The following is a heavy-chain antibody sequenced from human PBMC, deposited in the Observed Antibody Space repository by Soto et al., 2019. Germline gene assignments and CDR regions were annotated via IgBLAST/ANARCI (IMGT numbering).Heavy chain of an antibody. D-gene: IGHD1-26*01. CDR1: GFSLSTSGVG. CDR2: IYWNDDK. J-gene: IGHJ3*02. CDR3: AHRYSGSYDDAFDI. Sequence: QITLNDSGPTLVKPTQTLTLTCTFSGFSLSTSGVGVGWIGQPPGKALEWLALIYWNDDKRYSPSLKSRLTITKDTSKNQVVLTMTNMDPVDRATYYCAHRYSGSYDDAFDIWGQGTMVTVSS. V-gene: IGHV2-5*01.